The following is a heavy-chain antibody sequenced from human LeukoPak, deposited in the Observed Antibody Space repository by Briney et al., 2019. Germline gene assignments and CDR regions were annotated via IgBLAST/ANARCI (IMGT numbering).Heavy chain of an antibody. CDR1: GGSISSSSYY. Sequence: SETLSLTCTVSGGSISSSSYYWGWIRQPAGKALEWIGRIYTSGSTNYNPSLKSRVTMSVDTSKNQFSLKLRSVTAADTAVYYCASEYYYDTSGYYSLASWGQGHLVTVSS. V-gene: IGHV4-61*02. CDR2: IYTSGST. CDR3: ASEYYYDTSGYYSLAS. J-gene: IGHJ4*02. D-gene: IGHD3-22*01.